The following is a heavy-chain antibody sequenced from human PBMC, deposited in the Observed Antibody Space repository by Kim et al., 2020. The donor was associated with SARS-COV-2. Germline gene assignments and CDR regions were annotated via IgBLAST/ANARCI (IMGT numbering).Heavy chain of an antibody. D-gene: IGHD3-10*01. CDR2: ISSSSSYI. CDR1: GFTFSSYS. CDR3: ARDSGELLWFGELLFWFDP. V-gene: IGHV3-21*01. J-gene: IGHJ5*02. Sequence: GGSLRLSCAASGFTFSSYSMNWVRQAPGKGLEWVSSISSSSSYIYYADSVKGRFTISRDNAKNSLYLQMNSLRAEDTAVYYCARDSGELLWFGELLFWFDPWGQGTLVTVSS.